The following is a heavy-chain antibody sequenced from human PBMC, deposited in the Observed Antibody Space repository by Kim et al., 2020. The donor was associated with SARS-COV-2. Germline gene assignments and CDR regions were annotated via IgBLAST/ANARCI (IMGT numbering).Heavy chain of an antibody. D-gene: IGHD1-26*01. CDR2: ISGSGGST. CDR1: GFTFSSYA. CDR3: AKSGGYSGSYYGDY. V-gene: IGHV3-23*01. Sequence: GGSLRLSCAASGFTFSSYAMSWVRQAPGKGLEWVSAISGSGGSTYYADSVKGRFTISRDNSKNTLYLQMNSLRAEDTAVYYCAKSGGYSGSYYGDYWGQGTLVTVSS. J-gene: IGHJ4*02.